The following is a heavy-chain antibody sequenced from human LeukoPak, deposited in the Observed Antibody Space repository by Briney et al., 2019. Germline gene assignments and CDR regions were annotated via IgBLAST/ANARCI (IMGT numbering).Heavy chain of an antibody. CDR1: GGSVSSGSYY. V-gene: IGHV4-61*01. CDR2: FYYSGST. J-gene: IGHJ4*02. Sequence: PSETLSLTCTVPGGSVSSGSYYWNWIRQPPGKGLEWIGYFYYSGSTNYNPSLKSRVTISLDTSKNQFSLKLSSVTAADTAVYYCARSPNSSGWYTYWGQGTLVTVSS. D-gene: IGHD6-19*01. CDR3: ARSPNSSGWYTY.